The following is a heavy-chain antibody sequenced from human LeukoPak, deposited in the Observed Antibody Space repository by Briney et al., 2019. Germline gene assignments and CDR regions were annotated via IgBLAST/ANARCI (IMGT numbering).Heavy chain of an antibody. J-gene: IGHJ6*02. CDR1: GYTFTGYY. D-gene: IGHD3-16*01. V-gene: IGHV1-2*02. Sequence: GASVKVSCKASGYTFTGYYMHWVRQAPGQGLEWMGWINPNSGGTNYAQKFQGRVTMTRDTSINTAYMELSRLRSDDTAVYYCARDGGPDSNYYYYYGMDVWGQGTTVTVSS. CDR2: INPNSGGT. CDR3: ARDGGPDSNYYYYYGMDV.